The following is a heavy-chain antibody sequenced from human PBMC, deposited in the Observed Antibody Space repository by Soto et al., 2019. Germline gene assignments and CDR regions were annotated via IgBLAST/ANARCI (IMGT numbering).Heavy chain of an antibody. CDR1: GFTFSSYG. V-gene: IGHV3-30*18. D-gene: IGHD5-12*01. J-gene: IGHJ4*02. CDR2: ISYDGSNK. Sequence: PGGSLRLSCAASGFTFSSYGMHWVRQAPGKGLEWVAVISYDGSNKYYADSVKGRFTISRDNSKNTLYLQMNSLRAEDTAVYYCAKEKNPHGYRPSIDYWGQGTLVTVSS. CDR3: AKEKNPHGYRPSIDY.